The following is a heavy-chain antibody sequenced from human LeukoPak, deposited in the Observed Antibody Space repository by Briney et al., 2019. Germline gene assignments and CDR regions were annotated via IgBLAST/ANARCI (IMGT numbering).Heavy chain of an antibody. CDR2: INPSGGST. CDR1: GYTFTSYY. D-gene: IGHD4-17*01. CDR3: ARDGPDYGDYAAFDI. Sequence: GASVKVSCKASGYTFTSYYMHWVRQAPGQGLEWMGIINPSGGSTSYAQKFQGRVTMTRDTSTSTVYMELSSLRSEDTAGYYCARDGPDYGDYAAFDIWGQGTMVTVSS. J-gene: IGHJ3*02. V-gene: IGHV1-46*01.